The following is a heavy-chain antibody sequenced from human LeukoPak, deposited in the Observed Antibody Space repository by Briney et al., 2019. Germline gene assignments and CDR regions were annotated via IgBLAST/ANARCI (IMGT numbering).Heavy chain of an antibody. Sequence: PGGSLRLSCAASGFTFSSYSMNWVRQAPGKGLEWVSSISSSSSYIYYADSVKGRFTISRDNAKNSLYLQMNSLRAEDTAVYYCANYPQVSVGYYDSSGYLDYWGQGTLVTVSS. CDR3: ANYPQVSVGYYDSSGYLDY. D-gene: IGHD3-22*01. CDR2: ISSSSSYI. CDR1: GFTFSSYS. J-gene: IGHJ4*02. V-gene: IGHV3-21*01.